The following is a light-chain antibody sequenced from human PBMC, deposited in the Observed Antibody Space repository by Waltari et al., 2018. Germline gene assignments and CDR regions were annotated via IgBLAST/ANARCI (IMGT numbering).Light chain of an antibody. J-gene: IGLJ2*01. CDR3: SSYTSSSTWV. V-gene: IGLV2-14*01. CDR1: RSDAARSHY. CDR2: DVI. Sequence: QSALPQPASVSWSPGQSITISCTGTRSDAARSHYVSWYQQHPGKAPKLMIYDVIKRPSGVSNRFSGSKSGNTASLTISGLQAEDEADYYCSSYTSSSTWVFGGGTKLTVL.